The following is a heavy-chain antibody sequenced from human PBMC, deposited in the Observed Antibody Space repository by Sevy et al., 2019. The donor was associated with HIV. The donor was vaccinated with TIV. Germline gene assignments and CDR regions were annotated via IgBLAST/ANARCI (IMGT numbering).Heavy chain of an antibody. Sequence: SGPTLVKPTQTLTLTCTFSGFSLNTSGVGVGWIRQPPGKALEWLALIYWNDDKRYSPSLKSRLTITKDTSKNQVVLTMTNMDPVETATYYCAHSINRRYYYDSSGYYPLDYWGQGTLVTVSS. CDR2: IYWNDDK. CDR3: AHSINRRYYYDSSGYYPLDY. J-gene: IGHJ4*02. CDR1: GFSLNTSGVG. D-gene: IGHD3-22*01. V-gene: IGHV2-5*01.